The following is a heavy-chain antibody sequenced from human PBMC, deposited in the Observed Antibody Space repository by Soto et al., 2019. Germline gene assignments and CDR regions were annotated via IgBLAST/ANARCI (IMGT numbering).Heavy chain of an antibody. CDR1: GGSISSYY. J-gene: IGHJ6*03. CDR2: IYYSGST. V-gene: IGHV4-59*12. D-gene: IGHD2-2*01. CDR3: ARGGIGYCSSTSRCSGNYYYYYLDV. Sequence: SETLSLTCTVSGGSISSYYWSWIRQPPGKGLEWIGYIYYSGSTNYNPSLKSRVTISVDTSKNQFSLKLSSVTAADTAVYYCARGGIGYCSSTSRCSGNYYYYYLDVWGKATTVTVSS.